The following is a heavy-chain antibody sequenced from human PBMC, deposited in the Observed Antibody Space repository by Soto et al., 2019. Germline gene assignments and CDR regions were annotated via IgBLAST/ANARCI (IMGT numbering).Heavy chain of an antibody. CDR3: AKDKSEQWLVAFDY. V-gene: IGHV3-9*01. Sequence: GGSLRLSCAASGLTFDDYAMHWVRQAPGKGLEWVSGISWNSGSIGYADSVKGRFTISRDNAKNSLYLQMNSLRAEDTALYYCAKDKSEQWLVAFDYWGQGTPVTVSS. J-gene: IGHJ4*02. CDR1: GLTFDDYA. CDR2: ISWNSGSI. D-gene: IGHD6-19*01.